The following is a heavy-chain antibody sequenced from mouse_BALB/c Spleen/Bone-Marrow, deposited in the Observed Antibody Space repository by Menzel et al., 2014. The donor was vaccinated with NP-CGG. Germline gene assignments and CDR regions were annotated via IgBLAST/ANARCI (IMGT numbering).Heavy chain of an antibody. CDR2: IDPANGNT. V-gene: IGHV14-3*02. CDR1: GFNIKDTY. CDR3: ARWGITTGFAY. Sequence: VQLQQSGAELVKPGASVKLSCTASGFNIKDTYMHWVKQRTEQGLEWIGRIDPANGNTKYDPKFQGKATITADTSSNTAYLQLSSLTSEDTAVYYCARWGITTGFAYWGQGTLVTVSA. J-gene: IGHJ3*01. D-gene: IGHD2-4*01.